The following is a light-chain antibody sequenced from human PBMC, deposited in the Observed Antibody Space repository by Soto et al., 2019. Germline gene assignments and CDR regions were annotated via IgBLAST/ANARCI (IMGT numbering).Light chain of an antibody. V-gene: IGKV3-20*01. CDR3: QQYGSPPYT. J-gene: IGKJ2*01. Sequence: EIVLTQSPVTLTLSPGERATLSCRASQSVSKNYLAWYQQKPGQAPRLLIYDASTRATGIADRIRGSGSGTDFTLTIRRLEPEDFAVYFCQQYGSPPYTFGQGTKLEIK. CDR1: QSVSKNY. CDR2: DAS.